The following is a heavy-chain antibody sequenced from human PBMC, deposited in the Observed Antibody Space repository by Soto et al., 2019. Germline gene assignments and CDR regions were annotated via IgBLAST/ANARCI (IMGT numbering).Heavy chain of an antibody. V-gene: IGHV3-30-3*01. CDR2: ISYDGSNK. D-gene: IGHD2-15*01. Sequence: GGSLRLSCAASGFTFSSYAMHWVRQAPGKGLEWVAVISYDGSNKYYADSVKGRFTISRDNSKNTLYLQMNSLRAEDTAVYYCARDRWDIVVVVAATRVPNWFDPWGQGTLVTVSS. J-gene: IGHJ5*02. CDR1: GFTFSSYA. CDR3: ARDRWDIVVVVAATRVPNWFDP.